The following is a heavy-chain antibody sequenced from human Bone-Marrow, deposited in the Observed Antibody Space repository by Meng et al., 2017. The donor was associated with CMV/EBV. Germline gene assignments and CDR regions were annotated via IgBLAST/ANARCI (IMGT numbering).Heavy chain of an antibody. CDR3: TTAHPFHLRDY. V-gene: IGHV3-15*01. D-gene: IGHD3-3*02. CDR1: GFTFSNAW. J-gene: IGHJ4*02. CDR2: IKSKTDGGTT. Sequence: GESLKISCAASGFTFSNAWMSWVRQAPGKGLEWVGRIKSKTDGGTTDYAAPVKGRFTISRDDSKNTLYLQMNSLKTEDKAVYYCTTAHPFHLRDYWGQGTLVTVSS.